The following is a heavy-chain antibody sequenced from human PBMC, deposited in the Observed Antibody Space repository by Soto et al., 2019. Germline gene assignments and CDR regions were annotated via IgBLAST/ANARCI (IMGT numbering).Heavy chain of an antibody. D-gene: IGHD3-9*01. V-gene: IGHV1-3*01. CDR1: GYTFTSYS. J-gene: IGHJ5*02. CDR3: ARAHYDILTGYSLNWFDP. CDR2: INAGNGNT. Sequence: ASVKVSCKASGYTFTSYSMHWVRQAPGQRLEWMGWINAGNGNTKYSQKFQGRVTITRDTSASTAYMELSSLRSEDTAVYYCARAHYDILTGYSLNWFDPWGQGTLVTVSS.